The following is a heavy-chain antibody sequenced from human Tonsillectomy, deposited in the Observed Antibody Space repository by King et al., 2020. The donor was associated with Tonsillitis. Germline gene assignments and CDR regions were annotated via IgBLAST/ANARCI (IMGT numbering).Heavy chain of an antibody. CDR3: ARGQHTYYYYGMDV. D-gene: IGHD6-13*01. J-gene: IGHJ6*02. CDR2: ILYDGSNK. Sequence: VQLVESGGGVVQPGRSLTLSCAASGFTFSNYAMYWVRQAPGKGLEWVTVILYDGSNKYYADSVKGRFTISRDNSENTMYLQMDSLRTEDTAVYYCARGQHTYYYYGMDVWGQGTTVTVSS. CDR1: GFTFSNYA. V-gene: IGHV3-30-3*01.